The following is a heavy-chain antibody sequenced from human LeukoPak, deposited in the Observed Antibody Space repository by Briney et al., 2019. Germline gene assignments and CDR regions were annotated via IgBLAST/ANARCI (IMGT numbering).Heavy chain of an antibody. D-gene: IGHD3-22*01. Sequence: SVKVSSKASGGTFSSYAMSWVRQAPGHGLEWMGRIIPILGIANYAQKFQGRVTITADKSTSTAYMELSSLRSEDTAVYYCGNDGYSYSSGYPTHWGQGTLVTVSS. CDR1: GGTFSSYA. V-gene: IGHV1-69*04. CDR2: IIPILGIA. CDR3: GNDGYSYSSGYPTH. J-gene: IGHJ4*02.